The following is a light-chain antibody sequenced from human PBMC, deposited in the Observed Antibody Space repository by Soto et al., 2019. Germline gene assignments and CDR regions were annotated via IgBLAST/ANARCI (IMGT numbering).Light chain of an antibody. J-gene: IGKJ1*01. CDR1: QSVGSN. Sequence: EIVMTQSPATLSVSPGERATLSCRASQSVGSNLAWYQQKPGQAPRLLIYGASTRATGIPARLSGSGSGTEFTLTISSLESEDFAVYYCQQYSNWPPGTFGQGTKVEIK. CDR3: QQYSNWPPGT. V-gene: IGKV3-15*01. CDR2: GAS.